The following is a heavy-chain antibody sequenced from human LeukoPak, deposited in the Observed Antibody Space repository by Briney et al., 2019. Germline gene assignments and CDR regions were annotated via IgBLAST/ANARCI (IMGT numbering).Heavy chain of an antibody. CDR3: AKHAGAFYYFGY. D-gene: IGHD1-26*01. J-gene: IGHJ4*02. Sequence: GGSLRLSCAASGFTFSSYGMHWVRQAPGKGLEWVAVISYDGSNKYYADSVKGRFTISRDNSKNTLYLQMNSLRAEDTAVYYCAKHAGAFYYFGYWGQGTLVTVSS. CDR1: GFTFSSYG. CDR2: ISYDGSNK. V-gene: IGHV3-30*18.